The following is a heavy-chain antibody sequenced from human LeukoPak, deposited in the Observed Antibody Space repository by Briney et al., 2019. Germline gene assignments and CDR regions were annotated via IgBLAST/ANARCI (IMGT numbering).Heavy chain of an antibody. D-gene: IGHD6-13*01. CDR3: AVRNRSSWSPFDF. CDR2: ISAYNGDT. CDR1: GYTFTNYG. V-gene: IGHV1-18*01. J-gene: IGHJ4*02. Sequence: GASVTVSCKASGYTFTNYGTSWVRQAPGQGLEWMGWISAYNGDTNYAQKLQGRVTMTTDTSTSTAYMELRSLRSDDTAVYYCAVRNRSSWSPFDFWGQGTLVTVSS.